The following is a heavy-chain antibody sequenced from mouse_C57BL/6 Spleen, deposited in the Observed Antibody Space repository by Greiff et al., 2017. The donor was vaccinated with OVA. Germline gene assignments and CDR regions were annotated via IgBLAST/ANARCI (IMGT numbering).Heavy chain of an antibody. J-gene: IGHJ2*01. CDR2: INPSNGGT. D-gene: IGHD3-2*02. Sequence: QVHVKQPGTELVKPGASVKLSCKASGYTFTSYWMHWVKQRPGQGLEWIGNINPSNGGTNYNEKFKSKATLTVDKSSSTAYMQLSSLTSEDSAVYYCARRGAAQATLYYFDYWGQGTTLTVSS. CDR3: ARRGAAQATLYYFDY. CDR1: GYTFTSYW. V-gene: IGHV1-53*01.